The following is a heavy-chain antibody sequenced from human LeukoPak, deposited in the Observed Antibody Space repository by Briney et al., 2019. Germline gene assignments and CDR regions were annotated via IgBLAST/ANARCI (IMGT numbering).Heavy chain of an antibody. V-gene: IGHV4-34*01. Sequence: SETLSLTCAVYGGFFSGYYWSWIRQPPGKGLEWIGEINHSGSTNYNPSLKSRVTISVDTSKNQFTLKLSSVTAADTAVYYCARHAYYYDILSLGFDYWGQGTLVTVSS. CDR1: GGFFSGYY. D-gene: IGHD3-9*01. J-gene: IGHJ4*02. CDR2: INHSGST. CDR3: ARHAYYYDILSLGFDY.